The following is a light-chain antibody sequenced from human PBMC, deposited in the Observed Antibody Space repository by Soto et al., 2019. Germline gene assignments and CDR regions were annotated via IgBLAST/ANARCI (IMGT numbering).Light chain of an antibody. CDR2: GNN. V-gene: IGLV1-40*01. CDR1: SSNIGAGYD. J-gene: IGLJ1*01. Sequence: VLTRRPSVSGAPGQRVTISFAGSSSNIGAGYDVHWYQQLPGTAPKLLIYGNNNRPSGVPDRFSGSKSGTSASLAITGLQAEDEADYYCQSYDSRPSGSVFATGTKATVL. CDR3: QSYDSRPSGSV.